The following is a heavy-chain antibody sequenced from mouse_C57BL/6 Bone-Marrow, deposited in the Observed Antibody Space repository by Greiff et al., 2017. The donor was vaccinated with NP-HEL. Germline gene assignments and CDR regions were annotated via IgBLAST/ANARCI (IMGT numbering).Heavy chain of an antibody. D-gene: IGHD2-10*02. CDR1: GYTFTSYW. Sequence: QVQLKQPGAELVKPGASVKLSCKASGYTFTSYWMHWVKQRPGQGLEWIGMIHPNSGSTNYHEKFKSKATLTVDKSSSTAYMQLSSLTSEDSAVYYCARSGDYGPSSYWYFDVWGTGTTVTVSS. CDR3: ARSGDYGPSSYWYFDV. J-gene: IGHJ1*03. CDR2: IHPNSGST. V-gene: IGHV1-64*01.